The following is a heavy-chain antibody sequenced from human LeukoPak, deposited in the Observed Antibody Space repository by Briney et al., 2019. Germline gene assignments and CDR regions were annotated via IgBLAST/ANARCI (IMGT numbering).Heavy chain of an antibody. CDR2: MNPNSGNT. V-gene: IGHV1-8*03. CDR1: GYTFTNYD. D-gene: IGHD4-11*01. J-gene: IGHJ5*02. Sequence: GASVKVSCKASGYTFTNYDINWVRQATGQGLEWMGWMNPNSGNTGYAQKFQGRVTFTRNTSISTTYMEVSSLRSEDTAVYYCARGRGSTVTTEWFDPWGQGTLVTVSS. CDR3: ARGRGSTVTTEWFDP.